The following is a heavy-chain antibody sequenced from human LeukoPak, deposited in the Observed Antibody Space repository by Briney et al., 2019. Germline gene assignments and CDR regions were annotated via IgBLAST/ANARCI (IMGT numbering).Heavy chain of an antibody. V-gene: IGHV4-59*01. CDR2: IYYSGST. CDR1: GCSISSYY. CDR3: ARDGGGTFDY. Sequence: SETLSLTCTVSGCSISSYYWSWIRQPPGKGLEWIGYIYYSGSTNYNPSLKSRVTISVDTSKNQFSLKLSSVTAADTAVYYCARDGGGTFDYWGQGTLVTVSS. D-gene: IGHD3-16*01. J-gene: IGHJ4*02.